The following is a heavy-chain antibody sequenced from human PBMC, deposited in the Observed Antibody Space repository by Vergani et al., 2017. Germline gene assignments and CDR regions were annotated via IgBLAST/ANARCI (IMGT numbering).Heavy chain of an antibody. V-gene: IGHV6-1*01. D-gene: IGHD3-22*01. CDR2: TYSMSKWYN. J-gene: IGHJ6*03. CDR3: AREDISLTVEGANYMDV. CDR1: GDRVSNKSAG. Sequence: QVQLHQSGPGLVKPSQTLPLTCAISGDRVSNKSAGWNWIRQSPSKGLEGLVRTYSMSKWYNDYAASVKSRMTINSDTSKNLFSLQLQSVTPEDTAVYYCAREDISLTVEGANYMDVWGKGTTVTVSS.